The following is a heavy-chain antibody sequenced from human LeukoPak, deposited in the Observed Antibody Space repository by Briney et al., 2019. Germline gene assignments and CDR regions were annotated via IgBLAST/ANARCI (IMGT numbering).Heavy chain of an antibody. J-gene: IGHJ6*03. CDR2: IYYDGST. V-gene: IGHV4-59*01. Sequence: SETLSLTCTVSGASISGYYWSWIRQPPGKVLEWIGYIYYDGSTSYNPSFKSRVTMSVDTSKNQFSLKLRSMTAADTAVYHCARYLRTSSTYYMDVWGKGTTVTVSS. CDR1: GASISGYY. CDR3: ARYLRTSSTYYMDV.